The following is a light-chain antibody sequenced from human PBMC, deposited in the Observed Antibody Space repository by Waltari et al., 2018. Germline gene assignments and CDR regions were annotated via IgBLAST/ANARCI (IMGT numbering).Light chain of an antibody. V-gene: IGKV3-11*01. Sequence: EIVLTQSPATLSLSPGERATPPCRASQSVSTFLAWYQQKPGQSPRLLIYDVSFRATGIPIRFSGSGSETDFTLTISSLEPEDFAVYYCQQRRNWPTFGGGTKVEVK. CDR3: QQRRNWPT. J-gene: IGKJ4*01. CDR1: QSVSTF. CDR2: DVS.